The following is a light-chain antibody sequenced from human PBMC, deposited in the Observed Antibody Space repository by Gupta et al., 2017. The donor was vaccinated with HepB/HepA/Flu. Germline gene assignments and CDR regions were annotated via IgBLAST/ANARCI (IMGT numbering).Light chain of an antibody. J-gene: IGKJ1*01. CDR1: QSLLHSNGYNY. CDR2: LGS. CDR3: RLALQTPWT. Sequence: DIVMTQSPLSLPVTPGEPASISCRSSQSLLHSNGYNYLDWYLQKPGQSPQLLIYLGSNRASGVPDRFSGSGSGTDFTLKISRVDAEDVRVYYCRLALQTPWTFGQGTKVEIK. V-gene: IGKV2-28*01.